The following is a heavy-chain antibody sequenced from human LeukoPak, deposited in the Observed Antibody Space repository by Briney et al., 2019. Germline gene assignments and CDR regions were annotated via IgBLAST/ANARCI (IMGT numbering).Heavy chain of an antibody. V-gene: IGHV1-46*01. CDR3: ARSGYCSGGSCSDAFDI. Sequence: ASVKVSCKASGYTFTSYYMHRVRQAPGQGLEWMGIINPSGGSTSYAQKFQGRVTMTRDTSTSTVYMELSSLRSEDTAVYYCARSGYCSGGSCSDAFDIWGQGTMVTVSS. J-gene: IGHJ3*02. CDR1: GYTFTSYY. CDR2: INPSGGST. D-gene: IGHD2-15*01.